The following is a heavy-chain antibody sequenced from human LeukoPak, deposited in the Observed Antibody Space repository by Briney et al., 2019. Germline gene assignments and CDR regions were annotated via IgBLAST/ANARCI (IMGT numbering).Heavy chain of an antibody. CDR3: ARGGSGWPFDY. D-gene: IGHD6-19*01. CDR1: GFTFSDYG. CDR2: IWYGGSNK. Sequence: HPGRSLRLSCAASGFTFSDYGMHWVRQAPGKGLEWVAVIWYGGSNKYYADSVKGRFTISRDNSKNTLYLQMNSLRAEDTAVYYCARGGSGWPFDYWGQGTLVTVSS. V-gene: IGHV3-33*08. J-gene: IGHJ4*02.